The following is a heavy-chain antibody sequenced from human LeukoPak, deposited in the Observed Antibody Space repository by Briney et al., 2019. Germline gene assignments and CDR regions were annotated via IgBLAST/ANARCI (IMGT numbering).Heavy chain of an antibody. CDR1: GYTFTGYY. V-gene: IGHV1-2*02. D-gene: IGHD5-12*01. CDR2: INPNSGGT. J-gene: IGHJ4*02. CDR3: ARDRRYSGYDSESSTDY. Sequence: ASVKVPCKASGYTFTGYYMHWVRQAPGQGLEWMGWINPNSGGTNYAQKFQGRVTMTRDTSISTAYMELSRLRSDDTAVYYCARDRRYSGYDSESSTDYWGQGTLVTVSS.